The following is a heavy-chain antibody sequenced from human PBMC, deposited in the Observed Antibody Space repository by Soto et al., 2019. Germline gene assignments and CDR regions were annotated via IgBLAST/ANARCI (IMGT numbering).Heavy chain of an antibody. CDR1: YGSIRSSRDY. Sequence: ETLSLTCTVSYGSIRSSRDYWGWIRQPPGKGLEWVGSIYYSGGTYYNPSLKSRVTTSVDTSKNQFSLTLSSVTAADTAMYYCARQTYSSTWYYFDSWGQGTLVTVSS. D-gene: IGHD6-13*01. V-gene: IGHV4-39*01. CDR3: ARQTYSSTWYYFDS. CDR2: IYYSGGT. J-gene: IGHJ4*02.